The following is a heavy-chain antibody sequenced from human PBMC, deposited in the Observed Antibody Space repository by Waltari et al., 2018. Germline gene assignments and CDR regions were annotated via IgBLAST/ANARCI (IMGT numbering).Heavy chain of an antibody. CDR2: IYTSGNT. CDR3: ANGEGGIAARRDYYYYMDV. Sequence: QVQLQESGPGLVKPSQTLSLTCTVSGGSIRSGSYYWSWLRQPAGKGLEGIGRIYTSGNTNYNPSLKSRVTISLDTSRNQFTLKLRPVTASDTAVYYCANGEGGIAARRDYYYYMDVWGKGTTVTVSS. J-gene: IGHJ6*03. D-gene: IGHD6-6*01. CDR1: GGSIRSGSYY. V-gene: IGHV4-61*02.